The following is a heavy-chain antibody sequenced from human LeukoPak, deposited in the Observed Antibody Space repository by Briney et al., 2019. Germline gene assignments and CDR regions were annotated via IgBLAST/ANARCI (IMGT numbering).Heavy chain of an antibody. D-gene: IGHD5-18*01. CDR1: GFTFSNAW. Sequence: KPGGSLRLSCAASGFTFSNAWMSWVRQAPGKGLEWVGRIKSKTDGGTTDYAAPVKGRFTISRDDSKNTLYLQMNSLKTEDTAVYYCTVVPYSYGYSVVYYYYGMDVWGQGTTVTVSS. V-gene: IGHV3-15*01. CDR3: TVVPYSYGYSVVYYYYGMDV. CDR2: IKSKTDGGTT. J-gene: IGHJ6*02.